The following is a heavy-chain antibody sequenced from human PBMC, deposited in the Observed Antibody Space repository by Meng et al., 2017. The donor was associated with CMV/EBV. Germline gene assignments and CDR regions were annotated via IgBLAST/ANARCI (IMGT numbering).Heavy chain of an antibody. Sequence: GVSLKISCAASGFTFSSYWMSWVRQAPGKGLEWVANIKQDGSEKYYVDSVKGRFTISRDNAKNSLYLQMNSLRAEDTAVYYCARAPTYYYDSSGYYGLGFDYWGQGTLVTVSS. CDR2: IKQDGSEK. J-gene: IGHJ4*02. CDR3: ARAPTYYYDSSGYYGLGFDY. V-gene: IGHV3-7*01. CDR1: GFTFSSYW. D-gene: IGHD3-22*01.